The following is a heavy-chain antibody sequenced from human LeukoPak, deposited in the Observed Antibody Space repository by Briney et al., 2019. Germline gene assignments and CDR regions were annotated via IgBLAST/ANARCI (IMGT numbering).Heavy chain of an antibody. Sequence: SGTLSLTCTVSGGSLSTTSWWVWLRPPPGKGLEWIGEVYYTGGGNNNYNPSLKSRATISIDTSRNQFSLKLRSVTAADTAVYFCARDNPRTTGYSSGSTFDFWGQGILVTVSS. V-gene: IGHV4-4*02. CDR1: GGSLSTTSW. J-gene: IGHJ4*02. CDR2: VYYTGGGNN. D-gene: IGHD6-19*01. CDR3: ARDNPRTTGYSSGSTFDF.